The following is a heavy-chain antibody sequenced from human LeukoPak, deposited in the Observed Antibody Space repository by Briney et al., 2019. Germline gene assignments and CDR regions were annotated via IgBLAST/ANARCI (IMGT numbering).Heavy chain of an antibody. CDR3: ARVEEVWWELRDYYYGMDV. CDR2: SGGT. D-gene: IGHD2-15*01. V-gene: IGHV1-2*02. Sequence: SGGTNYAQKFQGRVTMTRDTSISTAYMELSRLRSDDTAVYYCARVEEVWWELRDYYYGMDVWGQGTTVTVSS. J-gene: IGHJ6*02.